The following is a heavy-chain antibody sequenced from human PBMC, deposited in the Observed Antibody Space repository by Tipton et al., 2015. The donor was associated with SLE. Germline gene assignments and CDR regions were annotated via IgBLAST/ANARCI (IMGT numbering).Heavy chain of an antibody. CDR1: GGSISSYY. D-gene: IGHD2-15*01. CDR3: ARGELVVVAAVYAPFDP. V-gene: IGHV4-59*12. Sequence: TLSLTCTVSGGSISSYYWSWIRQPPGKGLEWIGSIYHSGSTYYNPSLKSRVTISVDTSKNQFSLKLSSVTAADTAVYYCARGELVVVAAVYAPFDPWGQGTLVTVSS. CDR2: IYHSGST. J-gene: IGHJ5*02.